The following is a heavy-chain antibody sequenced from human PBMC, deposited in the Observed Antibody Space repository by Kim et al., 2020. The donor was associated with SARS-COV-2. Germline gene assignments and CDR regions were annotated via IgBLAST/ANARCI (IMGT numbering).Heavy chain of an antibody. J-gene: IGHJ4*02. V-gene: IGHV1-2*02. CDR3: TREDF. CDR2: NSNSGAT. Sequence: NSNSGATVYAQKFQGRVTVTRDTSISTVYMELSRLTSDDTAVYFCTREDFWGQGTLVTVSS.